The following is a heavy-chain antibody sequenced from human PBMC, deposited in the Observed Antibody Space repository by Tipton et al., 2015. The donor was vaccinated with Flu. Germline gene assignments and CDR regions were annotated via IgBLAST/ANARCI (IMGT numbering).Heavy chain of an antibody. CDR3: ARRDYTNYVSDPKNWFEP. V-gene: IGHV4-59*08. J-gene: IGHJ5*02. CDR1: GGSISGYY. CDR2: IYYSGST. D-gene: IGHD4-11*01. Sequence: TLSLTCTVTGGSISGYYWSWIRQPPGNGLECIGYIYYSGSTNYNPSLKSRVTISVYTSKKQFSLRLSSVTAEGVAVYYCARRDYTNYVSDPKNWFEPWGQGTLVTVSS.